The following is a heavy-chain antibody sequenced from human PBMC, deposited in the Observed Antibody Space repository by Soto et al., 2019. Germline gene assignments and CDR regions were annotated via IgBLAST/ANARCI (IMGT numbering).Heavy chain of an antibody. V-gene: IGHV3-74*01. CDR2: ISGDGVTT. D-gene: IGHD3-9*01. Sequence: EVQLVESGGDLVQRGGSLRISCAASGFPFSSYWMHWVRHTPGKGLDWVARISGDGVTTYYAESVTGRFTLFRDNAKNNLALQISGLRAEDTAVYYCAREYYGLLTGYYTDYWGQGTLVSVSS. CDR3: AREYYGLLTGYYTDY. J-gene: IGHJ4*02. CDR1: GFPFSSYW.